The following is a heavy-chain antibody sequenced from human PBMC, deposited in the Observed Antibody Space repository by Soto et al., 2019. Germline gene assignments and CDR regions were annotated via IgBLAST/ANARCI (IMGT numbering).Heavy chain of an antibody. CDR1: GFTFSSYA. V-gene: IGHV3-64D*06. J-gene: IGHJ3*02. CDR3: VKGYYYDSSGYYFSAFDI. CDR2: SSSNGGST. Sequence: GGSLRLSCSASGFTFSSYAMHWVRQAPGQGLEYVSASSSNGGSTYYADSVKGRFTISRDNSKNTLYLQMSSLRAEDTAVYYCVKGYYYDSSGYYFSAFDIWGQGTMVTVSS. D-gene: IGHD3-22*01.